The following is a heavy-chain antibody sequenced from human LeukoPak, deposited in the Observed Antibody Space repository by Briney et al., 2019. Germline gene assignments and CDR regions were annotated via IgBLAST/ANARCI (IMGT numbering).Heavy chain of an antibody. CDR3: ARGAYYGSSGYSEYYFDY. D-gene: IGHD3-22*01. V-gene: IGHV1-18*01. CDR2: ISAYNGNT. Sequence: ASVKVSCKASGYTFTSYGISWVRQAPGQGLEWMGWISAYNGNTNYAQKLQGRVTMTTDTSTSTAYMELSSLRSEDTAVYYCARGAYYGSSGYSEYYFDYWGQGTLVTVSS. CDR1: GYTFTSYG. J-gene: IGHJ4*02.